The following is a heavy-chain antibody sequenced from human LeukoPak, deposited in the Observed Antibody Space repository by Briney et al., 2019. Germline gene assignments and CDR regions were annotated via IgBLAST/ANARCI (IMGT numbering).Heavy chain of an antibody. CDR1: GFTFSSYH. CDR3: ARRAYSDSDLRAFDI. D-gene: IGHD5-12*01. J-gene: IGHJ3*02. Sequence: PGGPLRLSCGASGFTFSSYHMDGARQAPGKGLEWGSFISSSSDYISYADSVKGRFTISRDYAKNSPYLQMNSLRDEDTAVYDCARRAYSDSDLRAFDIWGQGRMV. V-gene: IGHV3-21*01. CDR2: ISSSSDYI.